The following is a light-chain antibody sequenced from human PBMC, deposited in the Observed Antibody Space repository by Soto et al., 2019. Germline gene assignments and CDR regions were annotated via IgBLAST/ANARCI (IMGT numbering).Light chain of an antibody. J-gene: IGKJ4*01. CDR3: QRYGSSSLT. V-gene: IGKV3-20*01. CDR1: QSVSSSY. CDR2: GAS. Sequence: IVLTQSPGTLSFSPGERATLSCRSSQSVSSSYLAWYQQKPGQAPRLLIYGASSRATGIPDRFSGSGSGTDFTLTISRLEPEDFAVYYCQRYGSSSLTFGGGTKVDIK.